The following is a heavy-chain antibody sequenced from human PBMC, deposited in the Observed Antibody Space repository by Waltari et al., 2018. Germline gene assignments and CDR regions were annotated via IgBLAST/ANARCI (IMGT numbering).Heavy chain of an antibody. CDR1: VFTFSSYS. V-gene: IGHV3-48*01. CDR3: ARDVDTAMVTDY. CDR2: ISSISSTI. Sequence: EVQLVESGGGLVQPGGSLRLSCAASVFTFSSYSKKWVRQAQGKGLEWVSYISSISSTIYYEDSVKGRFTISRDNAKNSLYLQMNSLRAEDTAVYYCARDVDTAMVTDYWGQGTLVTVSS. D-gene: IGHD5-18*01. J-gene: IGHJ4*02.